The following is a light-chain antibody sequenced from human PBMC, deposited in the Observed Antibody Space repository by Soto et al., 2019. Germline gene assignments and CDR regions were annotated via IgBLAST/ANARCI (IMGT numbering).Light chain of an antibody. CDR3: QLYGSSPWT. V-gene: IGKV3-20*01. J-gene: IGKJ1*01. Sequence: EIVLTQAPGTLSLSPGERATLSCRASQTISGSYLAWFQQKPGQAPRLLIYGASSRATGIADRFSGSGSGTDFTLTISRLEPEDFAVYYCQLYGSSPWTFGQGTKVEI. CDR2: GAS. CDR1: QTISGSY.